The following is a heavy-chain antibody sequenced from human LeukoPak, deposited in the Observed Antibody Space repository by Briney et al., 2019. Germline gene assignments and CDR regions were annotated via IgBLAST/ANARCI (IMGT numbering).Heavy chain of an antibody. D-gene: IGHD3-10*02. CDR2: ISSSGSTI. J-gene: IGHJ6*04. Sequence: PGGSLRLSCAASGFTFSGYEMNWVRQPPGKGLGGVSYISSSGSTIYYADSVKGRFTISRDNAKNSLYLQMNSLRAEDTAVYYCAELGITMIGGVWGKGTTVTISS. CDR3: AELGITMIGGV. V-gene: IGHV3-48*03. CDR1: GFTFSGYE.